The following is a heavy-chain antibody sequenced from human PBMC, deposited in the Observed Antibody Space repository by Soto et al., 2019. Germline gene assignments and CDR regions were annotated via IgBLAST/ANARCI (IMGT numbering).Heavy chain of an antibody. CDR2: ISAYNGNT. J-gene: IGHJ5*02. D-gene: IGHD1-26*01. V-gene: IGHV1-18*01. CDR3: ARDGSWELPPENWFDP. Sequence: GASVKVSCKASGYTFTSYGISWVRQAPGQGLEWMGWISAYNGNTNYAQKLQGRVTMTTDTSTSTAYMELRSLRSDDTAVYYCARDGSWELPPENWFDPWGQGTLVTVSS. CDR1: GYTFTSYG.